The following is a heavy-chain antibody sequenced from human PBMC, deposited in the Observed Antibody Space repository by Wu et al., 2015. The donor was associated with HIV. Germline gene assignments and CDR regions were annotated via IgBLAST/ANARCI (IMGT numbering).Heavy chain of an antibody. CDR2: IIPIFGTA. V-gene: IGHV1-69*13. J-gene: IGHJ6*02. D-gene: IGHD2-2*01. CDR3: ARKTCSSTSCYPDYYYYYGMDV. CDR1: GGTFSSYA. Sequence: QVQLVQSGAEVKKPGSSVKVSCKASGGTFSSYAISWVRQAPGQGLEWMGRIIPIFGTANYAQKFQGRVTITADESTSTAYMELSSLRSEDTAVYYCARKTCSSTSCYPDYYYYYGMDVWGQGTTVTVSS.